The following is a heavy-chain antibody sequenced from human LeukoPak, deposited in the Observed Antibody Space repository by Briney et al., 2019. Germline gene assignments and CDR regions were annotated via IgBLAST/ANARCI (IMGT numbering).Heavy chain of an antibody. D-gene: IGHD3-10*01. CDR2: INSDGSST. Sequence: GGSLRLSCAASGFTFSSYWMHWVRQAPGKGLVWVSRINSDGSSTSYADSVKGRFTISRDNAKNTLYLQMNSLRAEDTAMYYCARVSVRFGAWGWFDPWGQGTLVTVSS. V-gene: IGHV3-74*01. CDR3: ARVSVRFGAWGWFDP. CDR1: GFTFSSYW. J-gene: IGHJ5*02.